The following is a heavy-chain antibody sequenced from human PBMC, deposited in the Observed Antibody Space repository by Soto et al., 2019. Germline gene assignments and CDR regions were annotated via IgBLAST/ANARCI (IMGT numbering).Heavy chain of an antibody. CDR2: IYYSGST. D-gene: IGHD3-3*01. CDR3: ARWWSGSRQGFDP. J-gene: IGHJ5*02. CDR1: GGYIGSGDYY. V-gene: IGHV4-31*03. Sequence: SETLSLTSTVSGGYIGSGDYYWSWIRQHPGKGLEWIGYIYYSGSTYYNPSLKSRVTISVDTSKNQFSLKLSSVTAADTAVYYCARWWSGSRQGFDPWGQGTLVTVS.